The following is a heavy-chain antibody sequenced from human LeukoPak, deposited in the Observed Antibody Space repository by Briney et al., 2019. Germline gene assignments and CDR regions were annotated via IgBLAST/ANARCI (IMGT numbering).Heavy chain of an antibody. V-gene: IGHV1-8*02. CDR3: ARGYYYYGMDV. CDR1: GYTFTGYY. Sequence: ASVKVSCKASGYTFTGYYMHWVRQATGQGLEWMGWMNPNSGNTGYAQKFQGRVTMTRNTSISTAYMELSSLRSEDTAVYYYARGYYYYGMDVWGQGTTVTVSS. CDR2: MNPNSGNT. J-gene: IGHJ6*02.